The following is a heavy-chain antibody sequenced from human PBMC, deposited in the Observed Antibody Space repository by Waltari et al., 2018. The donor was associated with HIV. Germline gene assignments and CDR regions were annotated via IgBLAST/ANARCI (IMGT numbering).Heavy chain of an antibody. CDR3: AKGGYCSSTSCYHYYGMDV. D-gene: IGHD2-2*01. V-gene: IGHV3-23*01. Sequence: EVQLLESGGGLVQPGGSLRLSCAASGFTFSSYAMSWVRQAPGKGLEWVSAISGSGGSTYYADSVKGRFTISRDNSKNTLYLQMNSLRAEDTAVYYCAKGGYCSSTSCYHYYGMDVWGQGTTVTVSS. CDR2: ISGSGGST. J-gene: IGHJ6*02. CDR1: GFTFSSYA.